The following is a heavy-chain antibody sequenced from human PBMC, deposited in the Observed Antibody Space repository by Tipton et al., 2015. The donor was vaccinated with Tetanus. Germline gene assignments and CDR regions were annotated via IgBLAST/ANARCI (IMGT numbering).Heavy chain of an antibody. V-gene: IGHV4-34*09. CDR1: GGSFSGYY. CDR2: IYSSGST. CDR3: ARDQARGARGWNYFDY. Sequence: LVKPSETLSLTCAVFGGSFSGYYWSWIRQRPGKGLEWIGDIYSSGSTYSDPSLKGRVTISVDTSKNQFSLRLNSVTAADTAVYYCARDQARGARGWNYFDYWGLGTLVTVSS. D-gene: IGHD1-26*01. J-gene: IGHJ4*02.